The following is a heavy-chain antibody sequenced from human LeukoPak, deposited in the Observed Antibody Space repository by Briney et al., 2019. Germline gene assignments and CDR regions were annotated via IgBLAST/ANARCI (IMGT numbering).Heavy chain of an antibody. Sequence: PSETLSLTCAVSGGSISSSNWWSWVRQPPWKGLEWIGEIYHSGSTNYNPSPKGRVTISVDKSKNQFSLKLSSVTAADTAVYYCARLYCSSTSCYEDNWGQGTLVTVSS. CDR2: IYHSGST. CDR1: GGSISSSNW. D-gene: IGHD2-2*01. J-gene: IGHJ4*02. CDR3: ARLYCSSTSCYEDN. V-gene: IGHV4-4*02.